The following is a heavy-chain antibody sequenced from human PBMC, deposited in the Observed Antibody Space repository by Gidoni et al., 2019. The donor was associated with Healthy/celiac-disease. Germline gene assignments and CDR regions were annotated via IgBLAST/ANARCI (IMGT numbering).Heavy chain of an antibody. CDR3: AKDDAPRFRIVVVTYFDY. J-gene: IGHJ4*02. D-gene: IGHD3-22*01. CDR2: ISYDGSNK. Sequence: QVQLVESGGGVVQPGRSLRLSCAASGFTFSSYGMHWVRQAPGKGLEWVAVISYDGSNKYYADSVKGRFTISRDNSKNTLYLQMNSLRAEDTAVYYCAKDDAPRFRIVVVTYFDYWGQGTLVTVSS. CDR1: GFTFSSYG. V-gene: IGHV3-30*18.